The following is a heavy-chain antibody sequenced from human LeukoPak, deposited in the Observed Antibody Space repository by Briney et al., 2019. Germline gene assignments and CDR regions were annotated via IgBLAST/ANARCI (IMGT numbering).Heavy chain of an antibody. CDR2: IRYDGSNK. CDR3: AKGTYDILTGPTGY. J-gene: IGHJ4*02. V-gene: IGHV3-30*02. D-gene: IGHD3-9*01. CDR1: GFAFSSYG. Sequence: PGGSLRLSCAASGFAFSSYGMHWVRQAPGKGLEWVAFIRYDGSNKYYADSVKGRFTISRDNSKNTLYLQMNSLRAEDTAVYYCAKGTYDILTGPTGYWGQGTLVTVSS.